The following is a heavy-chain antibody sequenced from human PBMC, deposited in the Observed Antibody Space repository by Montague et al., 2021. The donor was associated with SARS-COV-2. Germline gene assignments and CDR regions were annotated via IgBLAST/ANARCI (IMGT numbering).Heavy chain of an antibody. J-gene: IGHJ6*02. D-gene: IGHD3-10*01. CDR2: INHSGST. CDR3: ARGRRILLWFGELLSGGDYYGMDV. Sequence: SGTLSLTCAVYGGSFSGYYCSWIRQPPGKGLEWIGEINHSGSTNXNPSLKSRVTISVDTSKNQFSLKLRSVTAADTAVYYCARGRRILLWFGELLSGGDYYGMDVWGQGTTVTVSS. V-gene: IGHV4-34*01. CDR1: GGSFSGYY.